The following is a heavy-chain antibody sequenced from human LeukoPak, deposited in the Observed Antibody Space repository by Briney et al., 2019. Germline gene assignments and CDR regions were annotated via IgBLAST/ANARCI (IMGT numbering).Heavy chain of an antibody. CDR3: ARRGDILTDYAFDY. J-gene: IGHJ4*02. Sequence: SETLSLTCSASGGSINSNSHHWDWIRQAPGKGLEWIGNIYYSGTTSYNPSLRSRVTISVDTSKNQFSLRLSSVTAADTAVYYCARRGDILTDYAFDYWGQGTLVTVSS. CDR1: GGSINSNSHH. CDR2: IYYSGTT. D-gene: IGHD3-9*01. V-gene: IGHV4-39*01.